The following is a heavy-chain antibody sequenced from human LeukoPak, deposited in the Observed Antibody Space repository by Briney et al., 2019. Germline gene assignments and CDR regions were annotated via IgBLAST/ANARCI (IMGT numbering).Heavy chain of an antibody. D-gene: IGHD1-26*01. CDR2: ISAYNGNT. Sequence: ASVKVSCKASGYSSTNYGISWVRQAPGQGLEWMGWISAYNGNTNYAQKLQGRVTMTTDTSTSTAYMELRSLRSDDTAVYYCARDSGTNYYMDVWGKGTTVTISS. CDR1: GYSSTNYG. J-gene: IGHJ6*03. CDR3: ARDSGTNYYMDV. V-gene: IGHV1-18*01.